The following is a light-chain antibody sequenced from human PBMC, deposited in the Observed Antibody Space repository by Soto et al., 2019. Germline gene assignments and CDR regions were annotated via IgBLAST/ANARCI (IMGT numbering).Light chain of an antibody. CDR3: ISYTGSSTSYV. CDR1: SRDLGSYDH. CDR2: EVS. V-gene: IGLV2-14*01. Sequence: HSALTQPTSVSVSPGQAITISCIGTSRDLGSYDHVAWYQQFPGKTPKLMIYEVSNRPSGVSSRFSGSKSGNTASLTISGLQAEDEADYYCISYTGSSTSYVFGSGTKVTVL. J-gene: IGLJ1*01.